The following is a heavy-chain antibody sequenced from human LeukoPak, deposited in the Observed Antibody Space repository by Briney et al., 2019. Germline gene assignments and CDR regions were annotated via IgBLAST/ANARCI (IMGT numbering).Heavy chain of an antibody. CDR1: GFIFSNYW. Sequence: GGSLRPSCAASGFIFSNYWMSWVRQAPGKGLEWVASIKQDGSEKYYMDFVKGRFAISKDNAKDSLYLQINSLRAEDTAVYYCAREDHSKYEYWGQGTPVTASS. V-gene: IGHV3-7*01. J-gene: IGHJ4*02. CDR3: AREDHSKYEY. CDR2: IKQDGSEK. D-gene: IGHD4-11*01.